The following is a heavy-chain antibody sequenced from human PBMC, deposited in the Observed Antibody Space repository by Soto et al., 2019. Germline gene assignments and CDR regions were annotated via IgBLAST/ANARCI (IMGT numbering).Heavy chain of an antibody. V-gene: IGHV4-59*13. CDR1: GGSISSYD. D-gene: IGHD6-25*01. Sequence: WQTLPVTCTVSGGSISSYDWSWVRQPPGKGLEWIGYVYYSGSTIYNPPLRSRVTISVDTSKTRFPRKRAAVPAVATAVYYCARDSTGCFPYYGIDFWGQGTTVTVSS. CDR2: VYYSGST. J-gene: IGHJ6*02. CDR3: ARDSTGCFPYYGIDF.